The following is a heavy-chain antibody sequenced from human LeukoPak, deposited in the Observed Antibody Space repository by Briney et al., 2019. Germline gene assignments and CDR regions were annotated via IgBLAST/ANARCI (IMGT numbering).Heavy chain of an antibody. CDR3: AKDIPGIAAAGTSWGYFDL. Sequence: GGSLRLSCAASGFTFSSYGMHWVRQAPGKGLEWVAFIRYDGSNKYYADSVKGRFTISRDNSKDTLYLQMNSLRAEDTAVYYCAKDIPGIAAAGTSWGYFDLWGRGTLVTVSS. CDR2: IRYDGSNK. V-gene: IGHV3-30*02. D-gene: IGHD6-13*01. J-gene: IGHJ2*01. CDR1: GFTFSSYG.